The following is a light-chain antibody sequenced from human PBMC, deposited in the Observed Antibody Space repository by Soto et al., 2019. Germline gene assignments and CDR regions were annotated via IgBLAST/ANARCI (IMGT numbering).Light chain of an antibody. CDR1: SSDVGTYKP. CDR2: DDT. J-gene: IGLJ7*01. V-gene: IGLV2-23*01. Sequence: QSVLTQPASVSGSPGQSITISCTGTSSDVGTYKPVSWYQQYPGKAPKVIIYDDTKRPSGVSSRFSGSKSGNTASLTISGLQAEDEADYYCCSFATTSTHVFGTGTQLTVL. CDR3: CSFATTSTHV.